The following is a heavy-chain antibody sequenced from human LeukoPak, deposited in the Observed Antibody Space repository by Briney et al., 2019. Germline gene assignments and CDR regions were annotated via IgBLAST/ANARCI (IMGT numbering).Heavy chain of an antibody. V-gene: IGHV3-48*03. CDR3: AREILTGYFTHALGV. D-gene: IGHD3-9*01. J-gene: IGHJ6*02. Sequence: GGSLRLSCAASGFTFSSYEMNWVRQAPGKGLEWVSYISSSGGSIYYADSVKGRFTLSRDNAKNSLHLQMNGLRVEDTAVYYCAREILTGYFTHALGVWGQGTTVTVSS. CDR1: GFTFSSYE. CDR2: ISSSGGSI.